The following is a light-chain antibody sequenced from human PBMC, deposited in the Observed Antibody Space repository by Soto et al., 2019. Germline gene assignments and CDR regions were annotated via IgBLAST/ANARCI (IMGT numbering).Light chain of an antibody. CDR1: QSVSSN. Sequence: EIVLTQSPATLSLSPGERATLSCRASQSVSSNLAWYQQKPGQAPRLLIYGASTRATGIAARFSGSGSGTEFTLTISSLQSEDFAVYYCQQYNNWPPLTFGGGTKVDI. CDR2: GAS. V-gene: IGKV3-15*01. CDR3: QQYNNWPPLT. J-gene: IGKJ4*01.